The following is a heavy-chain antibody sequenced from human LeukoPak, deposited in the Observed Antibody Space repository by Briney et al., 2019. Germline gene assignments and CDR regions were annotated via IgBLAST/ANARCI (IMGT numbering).Heavy chain of an antibody. V-gene: IGHV1-2*02. Sequence: ASVKVSCKASGYTFTGYYMHWVRQAPGQGLEWMGWINPNSGGTNYAQKFQGRVTMTRDTSISTAYMELSRLRSDDTAVYYCALSVAGIKYHPNWFDPWGQGTLVTVSS. CDR1: GYTFTGYY. D-gene: IGHD6-19*01. CDR2: INPNSGGT. J-gene: IGHJ5*02. CDR3: ALSVAGIKYHPNWFDP.